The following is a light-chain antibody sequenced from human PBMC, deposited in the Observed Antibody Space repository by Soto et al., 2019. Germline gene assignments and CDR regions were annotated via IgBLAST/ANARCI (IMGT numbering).Light chain of an antibody. CDR2: ATS. V-gene: IGKV1-27*01. CDR1: QGINHY. CDR3: QKHNSAPLF. J-gene: IGKJ3*01. Sequence: DIQMTQSPSSLSASVGDRVTITCRASQGINHYLAWFQQKPGKVPKLLIYATSTLQSGVQSRFSGSGFGTDFTLTISSLQPEDVATYYCQKHNSAPLFFGPGTKVEIK.